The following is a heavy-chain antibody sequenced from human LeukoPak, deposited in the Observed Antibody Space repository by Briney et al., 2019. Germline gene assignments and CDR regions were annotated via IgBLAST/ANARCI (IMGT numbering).Heavy chain of an antibody. CDR3: AKDPRLLWFGELSIYFDY. V-gene: IGHV3-30*02. Sequence: GGSLRLSCAASGFTFSSYGMHWVRQAPGKGLERVAFIRYDGSNKYYADSVKGRFTISRDNSKNTLYLQMNSLRAEDTAVYYCAKDPRLLWFGELSIYFDYWGQGPLVTVSS. CDR2: IRYDGSNK. CDR1: GFTFSSYG. J-gene: IGHJ4*02. D-gene: IGHD3-10*01.